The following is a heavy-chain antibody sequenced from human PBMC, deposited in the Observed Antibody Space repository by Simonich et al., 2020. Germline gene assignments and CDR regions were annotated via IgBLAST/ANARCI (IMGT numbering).Heavy chain of an antibody. CDR3: ARGGYSGSYNWFDP. CDR2: IGTAGDK. Sequence: EVQLVESGGGLVQPGGSLRLSCAASGFTFSSYDMHWVRQAKGKGLEWVSDIGTAGDKYYPGYVKGRFTISRENAKNSLYLQMNSLRAGDTAVYYCARGGYSGSYNWFDPWGQRTLFTVSS. D-gene: IGHD1-26*01. J-gene: IGHJ5*02. V-gene: IGHV3-13*01. CDR1: GFTFSSYD.